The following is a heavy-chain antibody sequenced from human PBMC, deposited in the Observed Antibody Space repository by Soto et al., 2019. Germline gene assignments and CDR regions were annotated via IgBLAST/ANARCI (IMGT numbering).Heavy chain of an antibody. Sequence: QVQLVQSGAEVKKPGASVRVSCQASGYTFTSFPIHWVRQASRERLEWMGWINAANGDTGYSQKFQGRVTMTRDTAASTVSMELSSLTSEDTAVYFCARKDYYGSGNYHFDSWGQGTLVIVSS. CDR3: ARKDYYGSGNYHFDS. V-gene: IGHV1-3*01. CDR1: GYTFTSFP. J-gene: IGHJ4*02. D-gene: IGHD3-10*01. CDR2: INAANGDT.